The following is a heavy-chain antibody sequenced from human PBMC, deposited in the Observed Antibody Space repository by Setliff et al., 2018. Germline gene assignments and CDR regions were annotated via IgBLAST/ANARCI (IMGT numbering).Heavy chain of an antibody. Sequence: SETLSLTCAVYGDSFSDYYWSWIRQPPGKGLEWIGEISHSGSTNYNPSLKSRVTMSVDTSKNQFSLNLNSVTAADTAVYYCARLSWNGLRYYGLDVWGQGTTVTVS. J-gene: IGHJ6*02. CDR3: ARLSWNGLRYYGLDV. CDR2: ISHSGST. V-gene: IGHV4-34*01. CDR1: GDSFSDYY. D-gene: IGHD3-3*01.